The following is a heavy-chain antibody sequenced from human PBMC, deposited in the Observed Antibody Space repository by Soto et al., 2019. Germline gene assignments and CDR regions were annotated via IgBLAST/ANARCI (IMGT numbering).Heavy chain of an antibody. J-gene: IGHJ4*02. D-gene: IGHD6-19*01. V-gene: IGHV1-18*01. CDR1: GYTFTSYG. CDR3: ARGRTDYSSGWYRPREDY. Sequence: QVQLVQSGAEVKKPGASVKVSCKASGYTFTSYGISWVRQAPGQGLEWMGWISAYNGNTNYAQKLQGRVTMTTDTSTSTAYMELRSLRSDDTAVYYRARGRTDYSSGWYRPREDYWGQGTLVTVSS. CDR2: ISAYNGNT.